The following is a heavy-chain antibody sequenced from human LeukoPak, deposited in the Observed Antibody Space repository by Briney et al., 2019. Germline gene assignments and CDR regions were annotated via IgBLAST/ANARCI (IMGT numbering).Heavy chain of an antibody. CDR1: GFTFSDYY. D-gene: IGHD1-26*01. CDR2: ISWNSGSI. J-gene: IGHJ4*02. V-gene: IGHV3-11*04. CDR3: ARESRRVGEGDFDY. Sequence: GGSLRLSCATSGFTFSDYYMSWIRQAPGKGLEWVSGISWNSGSIGYADSMKGRFTISRDNAKNSLYLQMNSLRVEDTAVYYCARESRRVGEGDFDYWGQGTLVTVSS.